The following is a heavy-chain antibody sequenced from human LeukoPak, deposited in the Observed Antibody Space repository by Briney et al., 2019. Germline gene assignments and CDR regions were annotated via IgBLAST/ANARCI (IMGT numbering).Heavy chain of an antibody. CDR2: ISGSGGST. J-gene: IGHJ4*02. CDR1: GFTLSSYA. CDR3: AKDTHMIVVVTLDY. Sequence: GGSLRLSCAASGFTLSSYAMSWVRQAPGKGLEWVSAISGSGGSTYYADSVKGRFTISRDNSKNTLYLQMNSLRAEDTAVYYCAKDTHMIVVVTLDYWGQGTLVTVSS. V-gene: IGHV3-23*01. D-gene: IGHD3-22*01.